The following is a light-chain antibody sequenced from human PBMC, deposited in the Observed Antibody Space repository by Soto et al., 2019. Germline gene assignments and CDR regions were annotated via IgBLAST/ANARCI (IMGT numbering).Light chain of an antibody. CDR3: CSYAGIYSCDVV. CDR2: EVS. V-gene: IGLV2-11*01. Sequence: QSALTQPRSVSGSPGQSVTISCTGTSSDVGGYNYVSWYQQHPGKAPKLMIYEVSKRPSGVPDRFSGSKSGNTASLTISGRQAEDEADYYCCSYAGIYSCDVVLGGGTKRTVL. J-gene: IGLJ2*01. CDR1: SSDVGGYNY.